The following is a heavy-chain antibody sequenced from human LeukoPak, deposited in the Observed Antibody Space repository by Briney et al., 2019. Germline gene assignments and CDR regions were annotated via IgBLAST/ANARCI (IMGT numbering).Heavy chain of an antibody. D-gene: IGHD6-19*01. J-gene: IGHJ3*02. Sequence: PSETLSLTCTVSGGSISSSSYYWGWIRQPPGKGLEWIGSIYYSGSTYYNPSLKSRVTISVDTSKNQFSLKLSSVTAADTAVYYCARRDRAVNAFGIWRQGTMVTVSS. CDR3: ARRDRAVNAFGI. CDR1: GGSISSSSYY. V-gene: IGHV4-39*01. CDR2: IYYSGST.